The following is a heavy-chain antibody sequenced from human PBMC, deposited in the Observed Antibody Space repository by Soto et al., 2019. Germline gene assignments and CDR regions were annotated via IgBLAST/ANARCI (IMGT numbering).Heavy chain of an antibody. CDR2: IYYSGST. CDR3: AREGTTVDSYYYYGMDV. J-gene: IGHJ6*02. V-gene: IGHV4-59*01. CDR1: GGSISSYY. D-gene: IGHD1-1*01. Sequence: QVQLQESGPGLVKPSETLSLTCTVSGGSISSYYWSWIRQPPGKGQEWIGYIYYSGSTNYNPSLKSRVTISVDTSKNQFSLKLSSVTAADTAVYYCAREGTTVDSYYYYGMDVWGQGTTVTVSS.